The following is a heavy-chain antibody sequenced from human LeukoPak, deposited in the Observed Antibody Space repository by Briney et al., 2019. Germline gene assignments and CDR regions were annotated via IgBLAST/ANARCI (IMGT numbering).Heavy chain of an antibody. CDR2: INHSGST. D-gene: IGHD6-6*01. Sequence: SETLSLTCAVYGGSLSGYYWSWIRQPPGKGLEWIGEINHSGSTNYNPSLKSRVTISVDTSKNQFSLKLSSVTAADTAVYYCARSSGSNAFDIWGQGTMVTVSS. J-gene: IGHJ3*02. V-gene: IGHV4-34*01. CDR1: GGSLSGYY. CDR3: ARSSGSNAFDI.